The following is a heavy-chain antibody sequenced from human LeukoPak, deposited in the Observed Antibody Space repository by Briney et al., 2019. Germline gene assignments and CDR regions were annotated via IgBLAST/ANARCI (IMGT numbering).Heavy chain of an antibody. CDR3: AKDLGSHSSGWY. CDR1: GFTFSSYA. V-gene: IGHV3-23*01. D-gene: IGHD6-19*01. J-gene: IGHJ4*02. CDR2: ISGSGGST. Sequence: GGSLRLYCAASGFTFSSYAMSWVRQAPGKGLEWVSAISGSGGSTYYADSVKGRFTISRDNSKNTLYLQMNSLRAEDTAVYYCAKDLGSHSSGWYWGQGTLVTVSS.